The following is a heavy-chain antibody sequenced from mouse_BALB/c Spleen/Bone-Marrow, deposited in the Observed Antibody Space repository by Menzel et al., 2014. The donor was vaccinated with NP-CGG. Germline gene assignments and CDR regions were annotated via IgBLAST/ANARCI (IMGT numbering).Heavy chain of an antibody. J-gene: IGHJ3*01. Sequence: QVQLKESGAELARPGASVKMSCKASGCTFTSYTMHWVKQRPGQGLEWIGYINPSSGYTNYDQKFKDKATLTADKSSSTAYMQLSSLTSEDSAVYYCARSNGNYVLAYWGQGTLVTVPA. CDR3: ARSNGNYVLAY. CDR2: INPSSGYT. V-gene: IGHV1-4*01. CDR1: GCTFTSYT. D-gene: IGHD2-1*01.